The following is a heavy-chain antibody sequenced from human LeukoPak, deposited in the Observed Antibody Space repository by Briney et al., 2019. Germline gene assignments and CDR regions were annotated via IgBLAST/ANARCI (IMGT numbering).Heavy chain of an antibody. Sequence: SGGSLRLSCAASGFTFSGFGMHWVRHAPGKGLVWVSRMNSDGTGTTYVDSVRGRFTISRDNARNTLYLQMDSLRAEDTAVYYCARGRLGYYFDNWGQGTLVTVSS. CDR3: ARGRLGYYFDN. V-gene: IGHV3-74*01. J-gene: IGHJ4*02. CDR1: GFTFSGFG. CDR2: MNSDGTGT. D-gene: IGHD7-27*01.